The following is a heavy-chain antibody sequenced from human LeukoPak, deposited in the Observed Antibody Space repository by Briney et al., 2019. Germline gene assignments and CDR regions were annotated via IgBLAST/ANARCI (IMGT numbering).Heavy chain of an antibody. CDR1: GFTFSSYW. V-gene: IGHV3-74*01. J-gene: IGHJ4*02. Sequence: QAGGSLRLSCAASGFTFSSYWTHWVRQAPGKGLVWVSRINSDGSTTNYADSVKGRFTISRDNTKNTLYLQMNSLRAEDTAMYYCATSRTFDYWGQGTLVTVSS. CDR3: ATSRTFDY. CDR2: INSDGSTT. D-gene: IGHD1-1*01.